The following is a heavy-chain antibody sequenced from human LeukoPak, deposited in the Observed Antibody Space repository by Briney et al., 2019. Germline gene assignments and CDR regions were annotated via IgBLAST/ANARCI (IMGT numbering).Heavy chain of an antibody. J-gene: IGHJ4*02. CDR1: GDSVTGYY. CDR2: IYKVGTT. D-gene: IGHD2-15*01. CDR3: VIGVGWQPDY. Sequence: SETLSLTCTVFGDSVTGYYLNWVRQPPGKGLEWIGHIYKVGTTNYNPSLKSRLTISADTSKNQFSLKLRSVTAADTAVYYCVIGVGWQPDYWGQGALVTVSS. V-gene: IGHV4-59*02.